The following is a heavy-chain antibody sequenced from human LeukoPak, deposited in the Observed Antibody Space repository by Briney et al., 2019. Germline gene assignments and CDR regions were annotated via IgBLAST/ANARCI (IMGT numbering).Heavy chain of an antibody. Sequence: SETLSLTCTVSGGSISSYYWSWIRQPPGKGLEWIGYIYYSGSTNYNPSLKSRVTISVDTSKNQFSLKLSSVTAADTAVYYCARENHDLGDFSFFDYWGQGTLVTVSS. CDR2: IYYSGST. J-gene: IGHJ4*02. CDR3: ARENHDLGDFSFFDY. V-gene: IGHV4-59*01. CDR1: GGSISSYY. D-gene: IGHD4-17*01.